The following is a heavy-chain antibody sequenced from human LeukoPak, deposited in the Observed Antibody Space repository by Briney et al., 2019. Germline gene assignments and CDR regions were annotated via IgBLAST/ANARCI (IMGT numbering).Heavy chain of an antibody. D-gene: IGHD4-17*01. CDR3: ARVTLYGESALDY. Sequence: GGSLRLSCAASGFPFGNYWMHWVRQAPGKGLVWVSRVNSDGSTTNYADSVKGRFTISRDNAKNSLYLQMNSLRTEDTAVYYCARVTLYGESALDYWGQGTLVTVSS. CDR2: VNSDGSTT. CDR1: GFPFGNYW. J-gene: IGHJ4*02. V-gene: IGHV3-74*01.